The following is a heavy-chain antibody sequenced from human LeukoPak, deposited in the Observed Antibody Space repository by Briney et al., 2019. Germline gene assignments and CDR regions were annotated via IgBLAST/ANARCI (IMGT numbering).Heavy chain of an antibody. CDR2: ISSSSSYT. Sequence: GGSLRLSCAASGFTFSDYYMSWIRQAPGKGLEWVSYISSSSSYTNYADSVKGRFTISRDNSKNTLYQMNSLKAEDTAVYYCAKGLLPRGLAVAGGLGYWGQGTLLTVSS. D-gene: IGHD6-19*01. V-gene: IGHV3-11*06. CDR1: GFTFSDYY. CDR3: AKGLLPRGLAVAGGLGY. J-gene: IGHJ4*02.